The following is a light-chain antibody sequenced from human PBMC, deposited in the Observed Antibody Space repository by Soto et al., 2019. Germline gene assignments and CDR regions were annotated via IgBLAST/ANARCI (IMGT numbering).Light chain of an antibody. CDR1: QSVSSGY. Sequence: EIVLTQSPGTLSLSPGERATLSCRASQSVSSGYLAWYQQKPGQAPRLLIYGASTRAADIPDRFSGSGSGTDFTLTITRLEPEDFAVYYCQQYGSQGTFGPGTKVDIK. CDR3: QQYGSQGT. V-gene: IGKV3-20*01. CDR2: GAS. J-gene: IGKJ3*01.